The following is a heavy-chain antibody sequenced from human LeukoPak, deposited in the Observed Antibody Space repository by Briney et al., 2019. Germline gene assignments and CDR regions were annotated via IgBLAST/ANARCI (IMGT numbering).Heavy chain of an antibody. D-gene: IGHD3-16*02. Sequence: GGSLRLSCAASGFTFSTFAMIWVRQPPGKGLEWVSSIFPSGGEIHYADSVRGRFTISRDNSKSTLSLQMNSLRAEDTAVYYCARGVWGSYRDDYFDYWGQGTLVTVSS. CDR1: GFTFSTFA. J-gene: IGHJ4*02. V-gene: IGHV3-23*01. CDR3: ARGVWGSYRDDYFDY. CDR2: IFPSGGEI.